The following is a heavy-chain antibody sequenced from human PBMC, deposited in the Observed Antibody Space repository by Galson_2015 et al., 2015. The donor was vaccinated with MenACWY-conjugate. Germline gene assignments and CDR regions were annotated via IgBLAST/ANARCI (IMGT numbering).Heavy chain of an antibody. CDR1: GFAFSAYW. D-gene: IGHD6-6*01. Sequence: SLRLSCAASGFAFSAYWMHWVRQTPGKGLVWVSRVSPDGSSTLYAASVEGRFTISRDNAKNTVSLQMSSLRAEDTAMYYCVRIAATRPNNIDYWGQETLVTVSS. CDR2: VSPDGSST. J-gene: IGHJ4*02. V-gene: IGHV3-74*03. CDR3: VRIAATRPNNIDY.